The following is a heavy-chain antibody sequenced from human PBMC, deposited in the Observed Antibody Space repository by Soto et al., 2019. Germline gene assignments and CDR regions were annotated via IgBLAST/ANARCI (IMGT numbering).Heavy chain of an antibody. Sequence: QVQLQQWGAGLLKPSETLSLTCAVYGGSFRGYYWSWIRQPPGKGLEWIGEINHSGSTNYNPSLKSRVTISVDTSKNQFSLMLSSVTAADTAVYYCASRRHLGWDKYFQHWGQSTLVTVSS. J-gene: IGHJ1*01. V-gene: IGHV4-34*01. CDR1: GGSFRGYY. CDR3: ASRRHLGWDKYFQH. D-gene: IGHD1-26*01. CDR2: INHSGST.